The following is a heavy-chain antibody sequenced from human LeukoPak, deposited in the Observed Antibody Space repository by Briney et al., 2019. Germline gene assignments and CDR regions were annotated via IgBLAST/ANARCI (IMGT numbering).Heavy chain of an antibody. CDR1: GFTFSSYW. D-gene: IGHD6-13*01. V-gene: IGHV3-7*01. CDR2: IKQDGSEK. CDR3: ARTYSSSWYGPYFDY. Sequence: GGSVRLSCAASGFTFSSYWMSWVRQAPGKGLEWVANIKQDGSEKYYVDSVKGRFTISRDNAKNSLYLQMNSLRAEDTAVYYCARTYSSSWYGPYFDYWGQGTLVTVSS. J-gene: IGHJ4*02.